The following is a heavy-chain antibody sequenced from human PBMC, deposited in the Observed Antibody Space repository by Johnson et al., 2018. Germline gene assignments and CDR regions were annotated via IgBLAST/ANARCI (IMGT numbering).Heavy chain of an antibody. CDR1: GFTFSNYA. CDR2: ISYDGSNK. V-gene: IGHV3-30-3*01. Sequence: VQLVESGGGVVQPGRSLRLSCAASGFTFSNYAMHWVRQAPGKGLEWVAVISYDGSNKYYADSVKGRFTISRDNSKNTLYLQMNSLRTEDTALYYCARDPYFDTGYYYYYGMDVWGQGTTVTVSS. CDR3: ARDPYFDTGYYYYYGMDV. D-gene: IGHD3-9*01. J-gene: IGHJ6*02.